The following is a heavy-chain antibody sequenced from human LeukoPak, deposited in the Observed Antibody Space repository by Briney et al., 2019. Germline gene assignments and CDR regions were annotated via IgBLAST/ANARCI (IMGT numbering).Heavy chain of an antibody. CDR1: GGSFSGYY. V-gene: IGHV4-34*01. J-gene: IGHJ4*02. CDR2: INHSGST. Sequence: PSETLSLTCAVYGGSFSGYYWSWIRQPPGKGLEWIGEINHSGSTHYNPSLKSRVTISIDTSKNQFSLKLSSVTAADTAVYYCAIEAIVGAPRGDYWGQGTLVTVSS. CDR3: AIEAIVGAPRGDY. D-gene: IGHD1-26*01.